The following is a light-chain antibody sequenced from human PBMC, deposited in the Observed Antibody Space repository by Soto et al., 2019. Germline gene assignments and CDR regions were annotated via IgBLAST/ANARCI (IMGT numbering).Light chain of an antibody. CDR3: QQYYNWPPMYI. CDR1: QSVSTN. V-gene: IGKV3-15*01. CDR2: GAS. J-gene: IGKJ2*01. Sequence: EMVMTQSPATLSVSPGERATLSCRASQSVSTNLAWYQHKPGQPPRLLFYGASTRATGIPARFSGSASGTEFNLTIGSLQSEDFAVYYCQQYYNWPPMYIFGQGTKLEIK.